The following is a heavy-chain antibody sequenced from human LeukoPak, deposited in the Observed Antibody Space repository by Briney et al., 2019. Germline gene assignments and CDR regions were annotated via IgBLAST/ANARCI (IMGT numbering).Heavy chain of an antibody. CDR3: VGSSGWLFDY. Sequence: GGSLRLSCAGTGFTFSNYWMNWVRQAPGKGLEWVANIKEDGSRINFVDSVKGRFTISRDNAKNSVYLQMDNLRAEDTAVYYCVGSSGWLFDYWGQGILVAVSS. CDR1: GFTFSNYW. J-gene: IGHJ4*02. V-gene: IGHV3-7*01. CDR2: IKEDGSRI. D-gene: IGHD6-19*01.